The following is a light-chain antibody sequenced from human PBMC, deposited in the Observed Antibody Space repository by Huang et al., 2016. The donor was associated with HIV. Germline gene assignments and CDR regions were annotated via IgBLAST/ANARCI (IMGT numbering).Light chain of an antibody. J-gene: IGKJ1*01. V-gene: IGKV1-5*03. CDR2: KSS. Sequence: DIQMTQSPSPLSASVGDRVTITCRASQSISTWLAWYQQKPGKAPKLLIYKSSNLESGVPPRFSGSGSGTEFTLTISSLQPDDFATYYCQQYNSYSRTFGQGTKVEIK. CDR3: QQYNSYSRT. CDR1: QSISTW.